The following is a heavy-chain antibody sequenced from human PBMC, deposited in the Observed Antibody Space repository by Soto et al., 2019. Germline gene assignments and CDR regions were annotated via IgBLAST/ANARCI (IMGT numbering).Heavy chain of an antibody. Sequence: QLQLQESGSGLVKPSQTLSLTCAVSGGSISSGGYSWRWIRQPPGKGLEWIGYIYHSGSTYYNPSLKSGVTILVDRSKNQFALKLSSVTAADTAVYYCARGEVVALGYWGQGTRVTVSS. J-gene: IGHJ4*02. CDR2: IYHSGST. CDR3: ARGEVVALGY. D-gene: IGHD2-15*01. CDR1: GGSISSGGYS. V-gene: IGHV4-30-2*01.